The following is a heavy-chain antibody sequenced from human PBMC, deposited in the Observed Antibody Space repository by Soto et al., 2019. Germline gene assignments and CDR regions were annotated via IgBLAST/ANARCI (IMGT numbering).Heavy chain of an antibody. J-gene: IGHJ6*02. CDR1: GYTFTSYD. Sequence: ASVKVSCKASGYTFTSYDINWVRQATGQGLEWMGWMNPNSGNTGYAQKFQGRVTMTRNTSISTAYMELSSLRSEDTAVYYCAAGYSGYDSGTYYYYYYGMDVWGQGTTVTVS. CDR3: AAGYSGYDSGTYYYYYYGMDV. D-gene: IGHD5-12*01. CDR2: MNPNSGNT. V-gene: IGHV1-8*01.